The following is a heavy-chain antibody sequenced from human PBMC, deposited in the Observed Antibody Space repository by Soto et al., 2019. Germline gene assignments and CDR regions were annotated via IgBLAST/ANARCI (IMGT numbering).Heavy chain of an antibody. V-gene: IGHV3-30*18. J-gene: IGHJ6*02. D-gene: IGHD6-13*01. CDR3: AKDQAAAGTDMDV. Sequence: QVQLVESGGGVVQPGRSLRLSCAASGFTFSSYGMHWVRQAPGKGLEWVAVISYDGSNKYYADSVKGRFTISRDNSKNTLYLQMNSLRAEDTAVYYCAKDQAAAGTDMDVWGQGTTVTVSS. CDR1: GFTFSSYG. CDR2: ISYDGSNK.